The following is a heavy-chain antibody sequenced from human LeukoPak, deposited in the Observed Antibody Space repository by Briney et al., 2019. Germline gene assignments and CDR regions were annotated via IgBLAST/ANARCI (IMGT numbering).Heavy chain of an antibody. CDR1: GFTLNHSW. V-gene: IGHV3-23*01. D-gene: IGHD3-22*01. CDR2: ISGSGGST. J-gene: IGHJ3*02. CDR3: AKVEQLDYYDSSGYREGAFDI. Sequence: GGSLRLSCIASGFTLNHSWMSWVRQAPGKGLEWVSAISGSGGSTYYADSVKGRFTISRDNSKNTLYLRMNSLRAEDTAVYYCAKVEQLDYYDSSGYREGAFDIWGQGTMVTVSS.